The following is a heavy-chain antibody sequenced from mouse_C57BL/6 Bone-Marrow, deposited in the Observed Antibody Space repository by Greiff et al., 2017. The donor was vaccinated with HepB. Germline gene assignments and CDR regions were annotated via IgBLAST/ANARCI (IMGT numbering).Heavy chain of an antibody. CDR2: IHPNSGST. J-gene: IGHJ2*01. Sequence: QVQLQQPGAELVKPGASVKLSCKASGYTFTSYWMHWVKQRPGQGLEWIGMIHPNSGSTNYNEKFKSKATLTVDKSSSTAYMQLSSLTSEDSAVYYCARRYDYDYFDYWGQGTTLTVSS. CDR1: GYTFTSYW. CDR3: ARRYDYDYFDY. D-gene: IGHD2-4*01. V-gene: IGHV1-64*01.